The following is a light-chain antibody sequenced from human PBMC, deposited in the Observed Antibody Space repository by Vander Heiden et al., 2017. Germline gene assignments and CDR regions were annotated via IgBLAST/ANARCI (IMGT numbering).Light chain of an antibody. CDR3: GTWDSSLSAVV. V-gene: IGLV1-51*01. J-gene: IGLJ2*01. CDR1: SSNIGNNY. CDR2: DNY. Sequence: SVLPQPPSVSAAPGQKVTISCSGSSSNIGNNYVSWYQQLPGTAPQLLIYDNYKRPSGIPDRLSASKSGTSATLGITGLQTGDEAHYYCGTWDSSLSAVVFGGGTKLTVL.